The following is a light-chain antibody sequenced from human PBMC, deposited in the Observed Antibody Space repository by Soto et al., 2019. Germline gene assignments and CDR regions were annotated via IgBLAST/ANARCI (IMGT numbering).Light chain of an antibody. V-gene: IGKV3-11*01. Sequence: EIVLTQSPATLSLSPGERAALSCRASQSVSSYLAWYQQKPGQAPRLLIYDASKRAPGIPARFTGSGSGTDFTLTISSLEPEDFAVYFCHQRSNWPSTFGGGTKVEI. J-gene: IGKJ4*01. CDR2: DAS. CDR1: QSVSSY. CDR3: HQRSNWPST.